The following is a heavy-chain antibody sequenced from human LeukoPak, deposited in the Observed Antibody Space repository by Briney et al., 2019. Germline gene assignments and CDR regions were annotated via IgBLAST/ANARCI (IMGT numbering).Heavy chain of an antibody. CDR1: GGSISSSNYY. CDR3: ARDFGSRYPFDY. J-gene: IGHJ4*02. D-gene: IGHD2-15*01. CDR2: IYYTGST. V-gene: IGHV4-39*07. Sequence: SETLSLTCTVSGGSISSSNYYWDWIRQPPGKGLEWIGNIYYTGSTYYNPSLKSRGTISIDTSKMQFSLKLSSVTAADTAVYYCARDFGSRYPFDYWGQGTLVSVSS.